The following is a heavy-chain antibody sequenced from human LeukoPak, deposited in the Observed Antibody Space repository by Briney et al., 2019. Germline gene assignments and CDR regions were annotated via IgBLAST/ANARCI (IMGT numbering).Heavy chain of an antibody. J-gene: IGHJ4*02. CDR2: INHSGST. Sequence: SETLSLTCAVYGGSFSGYYWSWIRQPPGKGLEWIGEINHSGSTNYNPSLKSRVTISVDTSKNQFSLKLSSVTAADTAVYYCARSYSSSPVGYWGQGTLVAVSS. V-gene: IGHV4-34*01. D-gene: IGHD6-13*01. CDR3: ARSYSSSPVGY. CDR1: GGSFSGYY.